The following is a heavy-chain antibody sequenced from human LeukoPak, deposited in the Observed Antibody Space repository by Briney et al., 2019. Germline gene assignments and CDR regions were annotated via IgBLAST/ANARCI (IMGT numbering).Heavy chain of an antibody. CDR1: GFPFAPFW. CDR3: ARGIDEWLYLNY. J-gene: IGHJ4*02. Sequence: TGGSLRLSCAASGFPFAPFWMTWVRQAPGKGPEFVATMNRDGSEVAYGNSVRGRFTISRDNAKNSLCLQMYSLRAEDTAVYYCARGIDEWLYLNYWGQGALVTVSS. D-gene: IGHD3-3*01. CDR2: MNRDGSEV. V-gene: IGHV3-7*04.